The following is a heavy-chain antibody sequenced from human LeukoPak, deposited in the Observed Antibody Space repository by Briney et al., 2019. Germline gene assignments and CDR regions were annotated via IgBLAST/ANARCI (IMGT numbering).Heavy chain of an antibody. J-gene: IGHJ4*02. D-gene: IGHD6-6*01. Sequence: GGSLRLSCAASGFTFNLAWMSWVRQTPGKGLQWVARIAVTPDGPATDYATPVRGRFTISRDDSRNMVYLQMSSLRTADTAVYYCVWSSTWDKRFYLDQWGQGTLVTVSS. CDR2: IAVTPDGPAT. CDR1: GFTFNLAW. CDR3: VWSSTWDKRFYLDQ. V-gene: IGHV3-15*04.